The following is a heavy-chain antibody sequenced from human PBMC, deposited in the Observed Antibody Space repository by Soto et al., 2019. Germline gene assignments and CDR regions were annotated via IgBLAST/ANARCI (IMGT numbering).Heavy chain of an antibody. V-gene: IGHV1-2*02. CDR3: ARIPYYYDTGRTDYF. J-gene: IGHJ4*02. Sequence: QVQLVQSGAEVRKPGASVRVSCSPSGHPFLDFYVHWVRQAPGKGLEWLGWINPNTGATNYAQKFEGRVTVTRDMSINTAYTELTRLTSDDTAVYYCARIPYYYDTGRTDYFWGPGTLVTVSS. CDR1: GHPFLDFY. D-gene: IGHD3-22*01. CDR2: INPNTGAT.